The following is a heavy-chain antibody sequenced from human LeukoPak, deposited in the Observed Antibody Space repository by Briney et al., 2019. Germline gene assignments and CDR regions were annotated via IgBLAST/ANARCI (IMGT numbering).Heavy chain of an antibody. Sequence: SETLSLTCTVSGGSISSYYWRCILQHPGKGLEWIGDIYYSGSTTYNPPPKKRLTISADTSKNHFSLKMISVTAADTAVYYCARLNRIAVAGTYYYYYYMDVWGKGTTVTISS. CDR1: GGSISSYY. V-gene: IGHV4-59*01. CDR3: ARLNRIAVAGTYYYYYYMDV. D-gene: IGHD6-19*01. J-gene: IGHJ6*03. CDR2: IYYSGST.